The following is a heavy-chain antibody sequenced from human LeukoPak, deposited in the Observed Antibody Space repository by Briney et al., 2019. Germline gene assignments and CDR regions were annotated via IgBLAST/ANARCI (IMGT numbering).Heavy chain of an antibody. V-gene: IGHV1-3*01. J-gene: IGHJ4*02. D-gene: IGHD3-22*01. CDR2: INAGNGNT. Sequence: GASVTVSCKASGYTFTSYAMHWVRQAPGQRLEWTGWINAGNGNTKYSQKFQGRVTITRDTSASTAYMELSSLRSEDTAVYYCARGTDYYDSSGYLDYWGQGTLVTVSS. CDR1: GYTFTSYA. CDR3: ARGTDYYDSSGYLDY.